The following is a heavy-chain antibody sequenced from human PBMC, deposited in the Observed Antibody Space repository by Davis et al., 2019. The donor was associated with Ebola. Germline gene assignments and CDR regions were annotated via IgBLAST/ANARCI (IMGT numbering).Heavy chain of an antibody. V-gene: IGHV1-18*01. CDR2: IRAYNGNT. J-gene: IGHJ4*02. CDR1: GYTFTSYG. CDR3: ARDLVSSGWWDY. D-gene: IGHD6-19*01. Sequence: ASVMVSCKASGYTFTSYGISWVRQAPGQGLEWMGWIRAYNGNTNYAQKLKGRVTMTTDTSTSTAYMELRSLRSDDTAVYYCARDLVSSGWWDYWGQGTLVTVSS.